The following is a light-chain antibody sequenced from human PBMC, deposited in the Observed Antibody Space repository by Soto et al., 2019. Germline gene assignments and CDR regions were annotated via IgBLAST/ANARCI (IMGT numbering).Light chain of an antibody. J-gene: IGLJ2*01. CDR3: SSYTSLNTVI. CDR1: SSDVGGYDY. Sequence: QSVLTQPPSASGSPGQSVTISCTGNSSDVGGYDYVSWYQQHPGKAPKLMIYEVTYRPSDVSTRFSGSKSGSTASLTISGLQADDEADYYCSSYTSLNTVIFGGGTQLTVL. V-gene: IGLV2-14*01. CDR2: EVT.